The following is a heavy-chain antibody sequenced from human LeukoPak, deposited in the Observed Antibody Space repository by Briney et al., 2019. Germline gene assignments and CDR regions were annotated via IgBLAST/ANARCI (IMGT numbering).Heavy chain of an antibody. CDR3: ARDHVSGGWYVGFDY. CDR2: MYSGGST. Sequence: GGSLRLSCAASGFTVNNNYVSWVRQAPGKGLEWLSVMYSGGSTYYADSVKGRFTISRDNSKNALFLQMNSLRVEDTAVYYCARDHVSGGWYVGFDYWGQGTLVTVSS. J-gene: IGHJ4*02. CDR1: GFTVNNNY. D-gene: IGHD6-19*01. V-gene: IGHV3-53*01.